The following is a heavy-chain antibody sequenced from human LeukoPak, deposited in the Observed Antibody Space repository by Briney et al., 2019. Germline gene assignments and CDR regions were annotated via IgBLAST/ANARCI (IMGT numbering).Heavy chain of an antibody. D-gene: IGHD6-19*01. CDR3: TRGSITVDH. J-gene: IGHJ4*02. Sequence: SQTLSLTCTVSGGSISSGSSYWSWIRQPAGKGLEWIGRMYTSGSTNYNPSFKSRVTISVDTSKNQFSLKMTSVTAADTAVYYCTRGSITVDHWGQGTLVTVSS. CDR1: GGSISSGSSY. CDR2: MYTSGST. V-gene: IGHV4-61*02.